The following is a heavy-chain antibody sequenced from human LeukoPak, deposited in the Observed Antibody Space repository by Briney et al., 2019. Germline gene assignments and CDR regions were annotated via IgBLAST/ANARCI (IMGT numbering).Heavy chain of an antibody. J-gene: IGHJ4*02. CDR1: GGSISSSSYY. Sequence: PSETLPLTCTVSGGSISSSSYYWGWIRQPPRKGLEWIGSIYYSGSTYYNPSLKSRVTISVDTSKNQFSLKLSSVTAADTAVYYCARQGSGWYSYFDYWGQGTLVTVSS. CDR2: IYYSGST. V-gene: IGHV4-39*01. CDR3: ARQGSGWYSYFDY. D-gene: IGHD6-19*01.